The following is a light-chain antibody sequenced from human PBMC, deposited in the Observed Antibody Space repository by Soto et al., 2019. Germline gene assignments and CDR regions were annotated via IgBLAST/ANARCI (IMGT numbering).Light chain of an antibody. Sequence: MTQSPSSLSASVADRVTITCRASQSISSDLAWYQQKPGQAPRLLIYGASTRATGIPARFSGSGSGTEFTLTISSLQSEDFAVYYCQQYYNWLYTFGQGTKLEIK. J-gene: IGKJ2*01. CDR1: QSISSD. CDR2: GAS. V-gene: IGKV3-15*01. CDR3: QQYYNWLYT.